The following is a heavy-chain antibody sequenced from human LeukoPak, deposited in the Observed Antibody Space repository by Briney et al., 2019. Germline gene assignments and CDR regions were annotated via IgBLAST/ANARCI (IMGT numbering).Heavy chain of an antibody. Sequence: ASVKVSCKASGYTFTSYAMNWVRQAPGQGLEWMGWINTNTGNPTYAQGFTGRFVFSLDTSVSTAYLQISSLKAEDTAVYYCARDLANPQRGLQVGFDYWGQGTLVTVSS. V-gene: IGHV7-4-1*02. CDR1: GYTFTSYA. J-gene: IGHJ4*02. CDR2: INTNTGNP. CDR3: ARDLANPQRGLQVGFDY. D-gene: IGHD5-24*01.